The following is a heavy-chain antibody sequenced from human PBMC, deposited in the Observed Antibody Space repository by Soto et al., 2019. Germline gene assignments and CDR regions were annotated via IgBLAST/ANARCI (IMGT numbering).Heavy chain of an antibody. V-gene: IGHV1-69*15. CDR1: GGTFSNYA. CDR3: AKDGGKDGYFGNSFDP. D-gene: IGHD5-12*01. J-gene: IGHJ5*02. Sequence: QVQLVQSGAEVKKPGSSVKVSCKASGGTFSNYAITWVRQAPGQGLEWLGRIIPIFGSANYAQKFQGRVTITAAESTTTAYMELSSLRSDDTAVYYCAKDGGKDGYFGNSFDPWGQGTLVTVSS. CDR2: IIPIFGSA.